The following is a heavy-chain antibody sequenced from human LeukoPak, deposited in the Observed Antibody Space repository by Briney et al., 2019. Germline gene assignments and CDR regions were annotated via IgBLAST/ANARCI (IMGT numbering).Heavy chain of an antibody. J-gene: IGHJ4*02. D-gene: IGHD3-22*01. CDR3: AREYYDYYEGFDY. CDR1: GYTFTSYD. V-gene: IGHV1-18*01. CDR2: ISAYNGNT. Sequence: ASVKVSCKASGYTFTSYDISWQRQAPGQGLEWMGWISAYNGNTNYAQKLQGRVTMTTDTSTRTAYMELRSLRSDDTAVYFCAREYYDYYEGFDYWGQGTLVTVSS.